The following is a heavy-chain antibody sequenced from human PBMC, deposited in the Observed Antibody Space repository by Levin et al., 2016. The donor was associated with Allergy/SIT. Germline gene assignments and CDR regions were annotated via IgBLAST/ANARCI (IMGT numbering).Heavy chain of an antibody. D-gene: IGHD5-12*01. CDR3: ARDSGYDTEYGMDV. CDR2: VYFSGST. J-gene: IGHJ6*02. Sequence: WIRQPPGKGLEWIGYVYFSGSTKYNPSLNSRVTISIDTSKNQFSLKLSGVTAADTAVYYCARDSGYDTEYGMDVWGQGTTVTVSS. V-gene: IGHV4-59*08.